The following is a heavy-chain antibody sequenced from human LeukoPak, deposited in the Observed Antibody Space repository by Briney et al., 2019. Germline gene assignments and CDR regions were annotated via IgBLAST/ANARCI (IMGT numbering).Heavy chain of an antibody. J-gene: IGHJ4*02. CDR2: ISAYNGNT. D-gene: IGHD3-22*01. Sequence: ASVKVSCKASGYTFTSYGISWVRQAPGQGLEWMGWISAYNGNTNYAQKLQGRATMTTDTSTSTAYMELRSLRSDDTAVYYCARGAADYYDSSGYVYWGQGTLVTVSS. CDR3: ARGAADYYDSSGYVY. CDR1: GYTFTSYG. V-gene: IGHV1-18*01.